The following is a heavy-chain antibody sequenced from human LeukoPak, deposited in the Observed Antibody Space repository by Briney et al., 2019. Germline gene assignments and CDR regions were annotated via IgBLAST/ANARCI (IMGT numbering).Heavy chain of an antibody. V-gene: IGHV4-38-2*02. CDR1: GYSISSGYY. Sequence: PSETLSLTCTVSGYSISSGYYWGWIRQPPGKGLEWIGNIYYSGSTYYNPSLKSRVTISLDTSKNQFSLKLSSVTAADTAAYYCARDPFYDSSGYYYEADAFDIWGQGTMVTVSS. CDR2: IYYSGST. D-gene: IGHD3-22*01. J-gene: IGHJ3*02. CDR3: ARDPFYDSSGYYYEADAFDI.